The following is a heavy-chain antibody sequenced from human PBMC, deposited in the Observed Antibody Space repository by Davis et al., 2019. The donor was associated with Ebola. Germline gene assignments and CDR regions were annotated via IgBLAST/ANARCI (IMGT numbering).Heavy chain of an antibody. CDR1: GFTFSSYS. D-gene: IGHD6-19*01. V-gene: IGHV3-30*02. CDR3: AKDTSNVWFDV. Sequence: PGGSLRLSCAASGFTFSSYSMNWVRQAPGKGLEWVANIGSDTHYADSVKGRFTISRDNSKNTLYLQMNSLRAEDTAVYYCAKDTSNVWFDVWGQGTMVTVSS. J-gene: IGHJ3*01. CDR2: IGSDT.